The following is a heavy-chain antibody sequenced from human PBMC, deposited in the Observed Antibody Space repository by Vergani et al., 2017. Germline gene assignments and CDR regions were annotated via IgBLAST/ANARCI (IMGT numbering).Heavy chain of an antibody. CDR3: ARAPIGSYPLRYWYFDL. V-gene: IGHV1-69*01. CDR1: GVTFSSYA. Sequence: QVQLVQSGAEVKKPGSSVKVSCKASGVTFSSYAISWVRQAPGQGLEWMGGIIPIFGTANYAQTFQGRVTITADESTSTAYMELSSLRSEDTAVYYCARAPIGSYPLRYWYFDLWGRGTLVTVSS. J-gene: IGHJ2*01. D-gene: IGHD1-26*01. CDR2: IIPIFGTA.